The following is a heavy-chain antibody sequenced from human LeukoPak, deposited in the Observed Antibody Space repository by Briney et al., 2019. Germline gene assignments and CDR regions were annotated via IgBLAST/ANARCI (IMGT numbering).Heavy chain of an antibody. Sequence: SETLSLTCTVSGGSISSYYWSWVRQPAGKGLEWIGRIYASGNTNYNPSLKGRVTMSLDTSKNQFSLNLSSVTAADTAVYYCARGRGSSWYYFDYWGRGTLVTVSS. D-gene: IGHD6-13*01. CDR1: GGSISSYY. V-gene: IGHV4-4*07. J-gene: IGHJ4*02. CDR3: ARGRGSSWYYFDY. CDR2: IYASGNT.